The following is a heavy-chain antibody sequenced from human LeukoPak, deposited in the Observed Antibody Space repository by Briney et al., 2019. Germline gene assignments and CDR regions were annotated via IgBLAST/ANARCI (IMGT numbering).Heavy chain of an antibody. J-gene: IGHJ3*02. V-gene: IGHV4-39*07. D-gene: IGHD6-19*01. CDR2: IYYSGST. CDR3: ARDQGWLVPIGAFDI. Sequence: SETLSLTCTVSGGSISSSGYYWGWIRQPPGKGLEWIGSIYYSGSTYYNPSLKSRVTISVDTSKKQFSLKLSSVTAADTAVYYCARDQGWLVPIGAFDIWGQGTMVTVSS. CDR1: GGSISSSGYY.